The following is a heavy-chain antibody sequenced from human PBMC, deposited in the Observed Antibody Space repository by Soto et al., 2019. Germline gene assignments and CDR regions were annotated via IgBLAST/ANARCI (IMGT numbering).Heavy chain of an antibody. J-gene: IGHJ4*02. CDR3: ARHEVGSSSSPDY. V-gene: IGHV4-39*01. CDR2: IYYSGST. CDR1: GGSISSSSYY. Sequence: SETLSLTCTVSGGSISSSSYYWGWIRQPPGKGLEWIGSIYYSGSTYYNPSLKSRVTISVDTSKNQFSLKLSSVTAADTAVYYCARHEVGSSSSPDYWGQGTLVTVSS. D-gene: IGHD6-6*01.